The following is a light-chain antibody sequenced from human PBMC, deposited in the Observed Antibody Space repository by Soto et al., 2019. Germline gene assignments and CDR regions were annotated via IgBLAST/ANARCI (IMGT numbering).Light chain of an antibody. CDR2: AVS. CDR1: SSDVGGYDY. CDR3: NSYTSNSTVI. J-gene: IGLJ2*01. V-gene: IGLV2-14*01. Sequence: QSALTQPASVSGFPGQSITISCTGTSSDVGGYDYVSWYQQHPGKAPKLMIYAVSSRPSGVSNRFSGSKSGNTASLTISGLQAEDEADYYCNSYTSNSTVIFGGGTKVTVL.